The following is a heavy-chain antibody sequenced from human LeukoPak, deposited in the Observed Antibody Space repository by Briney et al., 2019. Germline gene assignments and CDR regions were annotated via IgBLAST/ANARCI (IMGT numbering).Heavy chain of an antibody. CDR2: IIPIFGTA. CDR3: GSGYHDAFDI. D-gene: IGHD3-22*01. J-gene: IGHJ3*02. CDR1: GGTFSSYA. Sequence: SVKVSCKASGGTFSSYAISWVRQAPGQGLEWMGGIIPIFGTANYAQKFQGRVTITTDESTSTAYMELSSLRSEDTAVYYCGSGYHDAFDIWGQGTMVTVSS. V-gene: IGHV1-69*05.